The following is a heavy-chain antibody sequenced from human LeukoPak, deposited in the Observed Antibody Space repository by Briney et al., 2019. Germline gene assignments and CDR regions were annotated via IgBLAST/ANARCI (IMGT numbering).Heavy chain of an antibody. J-gene: IGHJ4*02. CDR1: GFTFSGSA. CDR2: IRSKANSYAT. V-gene: IGHV3-73*01. CDR3: TCYYDSSGFLPFDY. Sequence: GGSLRLSCAASGFTFSGSAMHWVRQASGRGLGWVGHIRSKANSYATAYAASVKGRFTISRDDSKNTAYLQMNSLKTEDTAVYYCTCYYDSSGFLPFDYWGQGTLVTVSS. D-gene: IGHD3-22*01.